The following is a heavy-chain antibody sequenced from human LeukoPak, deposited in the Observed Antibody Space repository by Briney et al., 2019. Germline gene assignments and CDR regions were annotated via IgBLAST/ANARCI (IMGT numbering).Heavy chain of an antibody. D-gene: IGHD2-2*01. CDR3: ARGGEYQLLSSENWFDP. V-gene: IGHV4-30-2*01. Sequence: PSEALSLTCTVSGGSISSGGYYWSWIRQPPGKGLEWIGYIYHSGSTYYNPSLKSRVTISVDTSKNQFSLKLSSVTAADTAVYYCARGGEYQLLSSENWFDPWGQGTLVTVSS. J-gene: IGHJ5*02. CDR2: IYHSGST. CDR1: GGSISSGGYY.